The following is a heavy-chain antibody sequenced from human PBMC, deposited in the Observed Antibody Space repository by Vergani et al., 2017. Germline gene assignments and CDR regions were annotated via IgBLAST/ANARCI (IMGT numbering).Heavy chain of an antibody. Sequence: QVQLVQSGAEVKKPGASVKVSCKASGYTFTSYGISWVRQAPGQGLEWMGWISAYNGKTNYAQKLQGRVTMTTDTSTNTAYMELRSLRSDDTAVYYCARVLXVTGPIYYYYGMDVWGQGTTVTVSS. V-gene: IGHV1-18*01. CDR1: GYTFTSYG. D-gene: IGHD2-21*02. CDR3: ARVLXVTGPIYYYYGMDV. CDR2: ISAYNGKT. J-gene: IGHJ6*02.